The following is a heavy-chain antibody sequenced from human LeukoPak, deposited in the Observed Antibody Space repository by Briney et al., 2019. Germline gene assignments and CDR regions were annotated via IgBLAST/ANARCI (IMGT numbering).Heavy chain of an antibody. J-gene: IGHJ4*02. V-gene: IGHV3-9*01. CDR1: GFTFDDYA. D-gene: IGHD1-7*01. Sequence: GGSLRLSCAASGFTFDDYAMHWVRQAPGKGLEWVSGISWNSGSIGYADSVKGRFTISRDNAKNSLYLQMNSLRAEDTALYYCAKLGGSGTTSDYWGQGTLVTVSS. CDR3: AKLGGSGTTSDY. CDR2: ISWNSGSI.